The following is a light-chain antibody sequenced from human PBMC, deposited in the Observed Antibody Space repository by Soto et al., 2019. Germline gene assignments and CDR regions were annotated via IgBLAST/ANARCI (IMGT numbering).Light chain of an antibody. CDR2: EVS. J-gene: IGLJ3*02. Sequence: QSVRTQPASVSLSPGQAITISCTGTSSDVGGYNYVSWYQQHPGKAPKLMIYEVSNRPSGVSNRFSGSKSGNTASLTISGLQAEDEADYYCSSYTSSSTLWVFGGGTKVTVL. CDR1: SSDVGGYNY. V-gene: IGLV2-14*01. CDR3: SSYTSSSTLWV.